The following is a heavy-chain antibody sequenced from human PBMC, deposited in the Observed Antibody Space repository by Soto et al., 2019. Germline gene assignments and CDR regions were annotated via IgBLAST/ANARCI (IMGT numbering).Heavy chain of an antibody. CDR3: ARSYGDSLDY. J-gene: IGHJ4*02. V-gene: IGHV4-30-4*01. Sequence: LCGGSISSGDYYWSWIRQPPGKGLEWIGYIYYSGSTYYNPSLKSRVTISVDTSKNQFSLKLSSVTAADTAVYYCARSYGDSLDYWGQGTLVTVSS. CDR1: GGSISSGDYY. D-gene: IGHD4-17*01. CDR2: IYYSGST.